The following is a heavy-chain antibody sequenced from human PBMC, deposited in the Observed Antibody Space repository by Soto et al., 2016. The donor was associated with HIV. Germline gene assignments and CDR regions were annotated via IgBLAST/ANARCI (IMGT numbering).Heavy chain of an antibody. J-gene: IGHJ5*02. D-gene: IGHD3-3*01. CDR1: GFTFSNAW. Sequence: EVHLMESGGGWVKPGGSVRLSCAASGFTFSNAWMSWVRQAPGKGLDWVGRIRSKTDGGTTDYAAPVKGRFTISRDDSKNTLYLQMDSLKTEDTAVYYCSTSITFLGVARRRFDPWGQGTLVTVSS. CDR3: STSITFLGVARRRFDP. CDR2: IRSKTDGGTT. V-gene: IGHV3-15*01.